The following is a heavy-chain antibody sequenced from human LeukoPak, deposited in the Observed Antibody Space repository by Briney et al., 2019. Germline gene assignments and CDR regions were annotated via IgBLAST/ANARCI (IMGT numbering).Heavy chain of an antibody. V-gene: IGHV3-21*04. CDR3: AKSFGPVIAAAGTGAD. Sequence: GGSLRLSCAASGFTFSDYTMNWVRQAPGKGLEWVSSISSTSSYIYYADSVKGRFTISRDNSKNMLYLQMSSLRAEDTGVYYCAKSFGPVIAAAGTGADWGQGTLVTVSS. D-gene: IGHD6-13*01. J-gene: IGHJ4*02. CDR1: GFTFSDYT. CDR2: ISSTSSYI.